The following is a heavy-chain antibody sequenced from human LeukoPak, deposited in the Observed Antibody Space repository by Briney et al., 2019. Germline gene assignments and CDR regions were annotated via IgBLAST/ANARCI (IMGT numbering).Heavy chain of an antibody. D-gene: IGHD3-22*01. J-gene: IGHJ6*03. CDR1: GGSISSGSYY. CDR3: ARYYDSSGYYYYYMDV. Sequence: PSETLSLTCTVSGGSISSGSYYWRWLRQPAGKGLEWIGRIYTSGSTNYNPSLKSRVTISVDTSKNQFSLKLSSVTAADTAVYYCARYYDSSGYYYYYMDVWGKGTTVTVSS. V-gene: IGHV4-61*02. CDR2: IYTSGST.